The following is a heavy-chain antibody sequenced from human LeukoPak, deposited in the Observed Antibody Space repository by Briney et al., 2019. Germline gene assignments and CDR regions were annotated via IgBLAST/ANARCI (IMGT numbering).Heavy chain of an antibody. Sequence: GALRLSCAASGFTFSSYWMTWVRQAPGKGLEWVANIKQDGSEQSYVDSVKGRFTISRDNAKNSLYLQMSSLRAEDTAVYYCARRYSGTYRIDYWGQGTLVTVSS. CDR3: ARRYSGTYRIDY. CDR2: IKQDGSEQ. D-gene: IGHD1-26*01. J-gene: IGHJ4*02. CDR1: GFTFSSYW. V-gene: IGHV3-7*01.